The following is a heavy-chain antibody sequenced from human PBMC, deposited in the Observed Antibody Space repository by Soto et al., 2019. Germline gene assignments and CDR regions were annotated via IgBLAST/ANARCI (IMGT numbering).Heavy chain of an antibody. CDR1: GGSISSSSYY. Sequence: SETLSLTCTVSGGSISSSSYYWGWIRQPPGKGLEWIGSIYYSGSTYYNPSLKSRVTISVDTSKNQFSLKLSSVTAADTAVYYCASLGWGRRGYSGYGGSDYYYYYMDVWGKGTTVTVSS. D-gene: IGHD5-12*01. CDR2: IYYSGST. CDR3: ASLGWGRRGYSGYGGSDYYYYYMDV. J-gene: IGHJ6*03. V-gene: IGHV4-39*01.